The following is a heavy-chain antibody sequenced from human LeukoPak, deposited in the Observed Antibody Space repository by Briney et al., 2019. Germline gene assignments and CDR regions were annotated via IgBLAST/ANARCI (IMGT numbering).Heavy chain of an antibody. Sequence: GGSLRLSCAASGFTFSSNWMHWVRQAPGKGLVWVSRINEDGSTTNYADSVKGRSTIFRDNAKNTLYLQMNSLRAEDTAVYYCARTGAAAVKGAFDIWGQGTMVTVSS. D-gene: IGHD6-13*01. V-gene: IGHV3-74*01. CDR1: GFTFSSNW. CDR2: INEDGSTT. J-gene: IGHJ3*02. CDR3: ARTGAAAVKGAFDI.